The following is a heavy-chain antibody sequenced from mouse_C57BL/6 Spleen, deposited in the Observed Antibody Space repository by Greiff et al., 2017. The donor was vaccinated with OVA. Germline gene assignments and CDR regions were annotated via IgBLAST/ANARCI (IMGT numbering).Heavy chain of an antibody. Sequence: QVTLKVSGPGILQPSQTLSLSCSFSGFSLSTFGMGVGWIRHPSGTGLEWLAHIWWDDAKYYKQALKSRLTISKATSKTQVFLKIANVDTADTATYYCARSHYDGSSYGYFDVWGTGTTVTVSS. CDR1: GFSLSTFGMG. D-gene: IGHD1-1*01. CDR2: IWWDDAK. V-gene: IGHV8-8*01. CDR3: ARSHYDGSSYGYFDV. J-gene: IGHJ1*03.